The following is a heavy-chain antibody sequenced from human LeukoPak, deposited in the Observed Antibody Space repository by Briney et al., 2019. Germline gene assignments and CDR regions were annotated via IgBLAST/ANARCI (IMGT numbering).Heavy chain of an antibody. J-gene: IGHJ5*01. CDR1: GFTFSNYA. D-gene: IGHD6-19*01. CDR3: AKGDSSGWYRGWFDS. Sequence: GGSLRLSCAASGFTFSNYAMNWVRRAPGKGLGWVSVISASGGGTKYADSVKGRFTISRDNSKNILYLQMNSLRPEDTALYYCAKGDSSGWYRGWFDSWGQGTLVTVSS. V-gene: IGHV3-23*01. CDR2: ISASGGGT.